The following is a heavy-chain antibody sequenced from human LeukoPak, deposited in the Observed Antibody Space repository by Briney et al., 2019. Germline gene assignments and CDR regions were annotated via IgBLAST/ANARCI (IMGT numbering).Heavy chain of an antibody. Sequence: PGGSLRLSCAASGFTFSSYAMYWVRQAPGKGLEWIGEINHSGSTNYNPSLKSRVTISVDTSKNQFSLKLSSVTAADTAVYYCASGGRYCSSTSCYDNWFDPWGQGTLVTVSS. CDR1: GFTFSSYA. CDR2: INHSGST. CDR3: ASGGRYCSSTSCYDNWFDP. D-gene: IGHD2-2*01. J-gene: IGHJ5*02. V-gene: IGHV4-34*01.